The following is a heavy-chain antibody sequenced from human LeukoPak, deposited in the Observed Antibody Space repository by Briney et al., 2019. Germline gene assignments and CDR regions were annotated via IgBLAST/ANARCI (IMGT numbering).Heavy chain of an antibody. CDR1: GGSLSGYY. CDR2: INHSGST. D-gene: IGHD3-16*01. V-gene: IGHV4-34*01. CDR3: ARRPISAMRWAHWFDP. J-gene: IGHJ5*02. Sequence: PSETLSLTCAVYGGSLSGYYWTWIRQPPGKGLEWIGQINHSGSTTYNPSLKSRVSLSVDTSNKQFSLKVRSVTAADTAVYYCARRPISAMRWAHWFDPWGQGSLVTVSS.